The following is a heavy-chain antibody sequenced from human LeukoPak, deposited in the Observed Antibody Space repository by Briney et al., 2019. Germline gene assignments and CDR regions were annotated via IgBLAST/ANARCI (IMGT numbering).Heavy chain of an antibody. J-gene: IGHJ4*02. CDR1: GFTFSSYW. CDR3: ARDSSYGSGSYYNGDFDY. V-gene: IGHV3-7*01. CDR2: IKQDGSEK. D-gene: IGHD3-10*01. Sequence: GGSLRLSCAASGFTFSSYWVSWVRQAPGKGLEWVANIKQDGSEKYYVDSVKGRFTISRDNGKNSLYLQMNSLRAEDTAVYYCARDSSYGSGSYYNGDFDYWGQGTLVTVSS.